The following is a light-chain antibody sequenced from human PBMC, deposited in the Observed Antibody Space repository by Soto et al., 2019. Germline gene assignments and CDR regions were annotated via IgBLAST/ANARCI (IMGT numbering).Light chain of an antibody. Sequence: EMVLTQSPATLSLSPGERATLSCRASQSVSSNYLDWYQQKPGQSPRLHIYHASSRATGIPDRFSGSGSGTDFTLLISRLEHGGFAMYYCQHYGESIVTFGGGTKVEIK. CDR1: QSVSSNY. J-gene: IGKJ4*01. CDR3: QHYGESIVT. V-gene: IGKV3-20*01. CDR2: HAS.